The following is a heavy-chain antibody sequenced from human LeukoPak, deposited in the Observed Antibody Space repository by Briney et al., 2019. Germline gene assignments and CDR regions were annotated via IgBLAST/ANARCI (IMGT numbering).Heavy chain of an antibody. CDR3: ARVSVAGTGPDY. CDR1: GGSISNYY. D-gene: IGHD6-13*01. Sequence: PSETLSLTCTVSGGSISNYYWSWIRQPPGKGLEWVGFFSYNVHSDYNPSLKSRVTISVDTSKNQFSLRLSSVTAADTAIYYCARVSVAGTGPDYWGQGTLVTVSS. V-gene: IGHV4-59*01. CDR2: FSYNVHS. J-gene: IGHJ4*02.